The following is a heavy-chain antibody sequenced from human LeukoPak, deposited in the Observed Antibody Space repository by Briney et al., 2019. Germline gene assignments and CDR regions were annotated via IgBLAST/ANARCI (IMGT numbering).Heavy chain of an antibody. J-gene: IGHJ4*02. D-gene: IGHD3-22*01. Sequence: SETLSLTCAVSGGSISSSNWWNWVRQPPGKGLEWIGEIYYSGSTKYNPSLMGRITISVDKSKNQLSLKLSSVTAADTAVYYCGRFYFDSSGVIGDYWGQGTLITVSS. CDR2: IYYSGST. V-gene: IGHV4-4*02. CDR3: GRFYFDSSGVIGDY. CDR1: GGSISSSNW.